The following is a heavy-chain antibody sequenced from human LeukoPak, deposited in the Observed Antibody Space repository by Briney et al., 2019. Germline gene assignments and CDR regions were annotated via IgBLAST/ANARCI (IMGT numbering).Heavy chain of an antibody. CDR1: GGSISSYY. CDR3: ARGQWLARFDY. D-gene: IGHD6-19*01. Sequence: SETLSLTCTASGGSISSYYWSWIRQPPGEGLEWIGYIYYSGSTNYNPSLKSRVTISVDTSKNQFSLKLSSVTAADTAVYYCARGQWLARFDYWGQGTLVTVSS. CDR2: IYYSGST. J-gene: IGHJ4*02. V-gene: IGHV4-59*01.